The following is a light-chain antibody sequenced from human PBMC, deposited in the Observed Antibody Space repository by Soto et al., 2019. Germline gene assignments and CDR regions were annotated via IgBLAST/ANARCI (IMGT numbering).Light chain of an antibody. V-gene: IGLV2-11*01. CDR1: SSDVGGYNY. CDR2: DVS. J-gene: IGLJ2*01. CDR3: CSYAGSSL. Sequence: QSVLTQPRSVSGSPGQSVTIPCTGTSSDVGGYNYVSWYQQHPGNAPKLMIYDVSKRPSGVPDRFSGSKSGNTASLTISGLQAEDEADYYCCSYAGSSLFGGGTKVTVL.